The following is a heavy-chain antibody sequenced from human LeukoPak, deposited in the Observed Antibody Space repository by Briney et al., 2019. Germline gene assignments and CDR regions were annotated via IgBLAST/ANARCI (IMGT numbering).Heavy chain of an antibody. J-gene: IGHJ3*02. Sequence: GGSLRLSCAASGFTFSSYSMNWVRQAPGKGLEWVSSISSSSSYIYYADSVKGRFTISRDNAKNSLYLQMSSLRAEDTAVYYCARGSSGSSSSMSAFDIWGQGTMVTVSS. D-gene: IGHD6-6*01. V-gene: IGHV3-21*01. CDR3: ARGSSGSSSSMSAFDI. CDR1: GFTFSSYS. CDR2: ISSSSSYI.